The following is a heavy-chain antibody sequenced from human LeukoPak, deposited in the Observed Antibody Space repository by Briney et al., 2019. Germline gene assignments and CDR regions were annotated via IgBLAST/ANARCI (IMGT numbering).Heavy chain of an antibody. Sequence: SETLSLTCTVSGGSIRSYYWSWIRQPPGKGLEWIGYIYFSGSTSYNPSLKSRVTISVDRSKNQFPLKLSSVAAADTAVYYCARSYDTNFDYWGQGTLVTVSS. CDR2: IYFSGST. CDR1: GGSIRSYY. J-gene: IGHJ4*02. D-gene: IGHD3-3*01. V-gene: IGHV4-59*01. CDR3: ARSYDTNFDY.